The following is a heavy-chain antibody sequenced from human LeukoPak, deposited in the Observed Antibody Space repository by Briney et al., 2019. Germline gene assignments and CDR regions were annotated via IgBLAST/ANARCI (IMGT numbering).Heavy chain of an antibody. CDR3: ARCVFRLRDAFDI. J-gene: IGHJ3*02. CDR2: IYPGDSDT. CDR1: GYSFTSHW. Sequence: GESLKISCKGSGYSFTSHWIGWVRQMPGKGLEWMGIIYPGDSDTRYSPSFQGQVTISADKSISTAYLQWSSLKASDTAMYYCARCVFRLRDAFDIWGQGTMVTVSS. D-gene: IGHD2-8*01. V-gene: IGHV5-51*01.